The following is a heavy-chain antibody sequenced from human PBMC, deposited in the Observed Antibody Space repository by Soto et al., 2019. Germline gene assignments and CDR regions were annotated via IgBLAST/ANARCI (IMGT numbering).Heavy chain of an antibody. V-gene: IGHV4-30-2*01. D-gene: IGHD3-10*01. Sequence: SETLSLTCAVSGGSISSGGYSWSWIRQPPGKGLEWIGYIYHSGSTYYNPSLKSRVTISVDRSKNQFSLKLSSVTAADTAVYYCVGRDYGSGTFDYWGQGTLVTVSS. CDR3: VGRDYGSGTFDY. CDR1: GGSISSGGYS. CDR2: IYHSGST. J-gene: IGHJ4*02.